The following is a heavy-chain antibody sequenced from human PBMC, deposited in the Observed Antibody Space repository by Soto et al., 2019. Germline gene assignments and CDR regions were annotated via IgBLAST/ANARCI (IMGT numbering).Heavy chain of an antibody. CDR1: GFSFSSFT. Sequence: EVQLVESGGGLVQPGGSLRLSCEGSGFSFSSFTMYWVRQAPGKGLEWVSSISSGSIYINYANSVKGRFTISRDNAKNSLYVQMNSLRAEGTAVYYCAGDGDVYAATITYYYGIDFWGQGTPVTVSS. CDR2: ISSGSIYI. CDR3: AGDGDVYAATITYYYGIDF. J-gene: IGHJ6*02. V-gene: IGHV3-21*01. D-gene: IGHD2-8*01.